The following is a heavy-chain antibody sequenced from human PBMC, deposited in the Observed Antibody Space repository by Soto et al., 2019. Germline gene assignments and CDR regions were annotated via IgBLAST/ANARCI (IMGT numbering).Heavy chain of an antibody. CDR3: ARHYYDSSGYYYSGHFQH. D-gene: IGHD3-22*01. CDR2: IYYSGST. CDR1: GGSISSSSYY. Sequence: QLQLQESGPGLVKPSETLSLTCTVSGGSISSSSYYWGWIRQPPGKGLEWIGSIYYSGSTYYNPSLKSRVTISVDTSKNQFSLKLSSVTAADTAVYYCARHYYDSSGYYYSGHFQHWGQGTLVTVSS. V-gene: IGHV4-39*01. J-gene: IGHJ1*01.